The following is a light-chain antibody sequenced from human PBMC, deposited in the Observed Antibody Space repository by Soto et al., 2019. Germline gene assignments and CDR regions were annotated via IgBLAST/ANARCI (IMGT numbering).Light chain of an antibody. J-gene: IGKJ1*01. V-gene: IGKV3-15*01. CDR1: QSVSSK. Sequence: IVMTQSPATLSLSPGQRATLSCRARQSVSSKLAWYQQRPGQAPMLLIYSASTRATGIPARFSGSGSGTEFTLTISRLQAEDFAVYYCLQYNHWLTWTFGQGTKVEIK. CDR3: LQYNHWLTWT. CDR2: SAS.